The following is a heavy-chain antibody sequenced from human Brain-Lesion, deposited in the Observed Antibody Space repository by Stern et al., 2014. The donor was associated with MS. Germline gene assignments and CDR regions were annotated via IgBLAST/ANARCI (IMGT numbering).Heavy chain of an antibody. CDR2: FDPEDGEP. V-gene: IGHV1-24*01. Sequence: QVQLVQSGAEVKKPGASVKVSCKASGYTLTELSMHWVRQAPRKGLEWMGSFDPEDGEPIYAQKFQGRVTMTEDTSTDTAYMELSSLRSEDAAVYYCATLSPGAGGNYYRHFDYWGQGTLVTVSS. J-gene: IGHJ4*02. CDR3: ATLSPGAGGNYYRHFDY. D-gene: IGHD1-26*01. CDR1: GYTLTELS.